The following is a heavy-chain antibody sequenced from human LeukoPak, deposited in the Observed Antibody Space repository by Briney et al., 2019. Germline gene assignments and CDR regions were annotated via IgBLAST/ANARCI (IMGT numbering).Heavy chain of an antibody. V-gene: IGHV3-23*01. J-gene: IGHJ4*02. CDR3: AKDLGLGWNGYNGRGDY. CDR1: GFTFSSYA. D-gene: IGHD5-24*01. Sequence: GGSLRLSCAASGFTFSSYAMSWVRQAPGKGLEWVSAISGSGGSTYYADSVKGRFTISRDISKNTLYLQMNSLRAEDTAVYYCAKDLGLGWNGYNGRGDYWGQGTLVIVPS. CDR2: ISGSGGST.